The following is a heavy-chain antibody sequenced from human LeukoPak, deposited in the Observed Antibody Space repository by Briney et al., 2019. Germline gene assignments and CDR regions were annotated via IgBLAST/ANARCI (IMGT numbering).Heavy chain of an antibody. CDR3: AGDLELEGGVFDY. CDR1: GGTFSSYA. D-gene: IGHD3-16*01. Sequence: SVKVSCKASGGTFSSYAISWVRQAPGQGLEWMGGIIPIFGTANYAQKFQGRVTITADESTSTAYMELSSLRSEDTAVYYCAGDLELEGGVFDYWGQGTLVTVSS. CDR2: IIPIFGTA. V-gene: IGHV1-69*13. J-gene: IGHJ4*02.